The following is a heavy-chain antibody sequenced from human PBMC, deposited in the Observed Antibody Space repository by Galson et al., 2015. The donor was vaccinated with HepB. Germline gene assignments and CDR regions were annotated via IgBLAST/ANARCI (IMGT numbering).Heavy chain of an antibody. V-gene: IGHV3-48*04. CDR2: ISSSSSTI. CDR1: GFTFSSYS. Sequence: SLRLSCAASGFTFSSYSMNWVRQAPGKGLEWVSYISSSSSTIYYADSVKGRFTISRDNAKNSLYLQMNSLRAEDTAVYYCAREGLSSGWIRLGWFDPWGQGTLVTVSS. CDR3: AREGLSSGWIRLGWFDP. D-gene: IGHD6-19*01. J-gene: IGHJ5*02.